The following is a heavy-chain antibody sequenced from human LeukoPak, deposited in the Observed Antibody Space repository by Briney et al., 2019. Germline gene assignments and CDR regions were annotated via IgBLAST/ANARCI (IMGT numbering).Heavy chain of an antibody. D-gene: IGHD2/OR15-2a*01. CDR2: INSDGSWT. J-gene: IGHJ4*02. V-gene: IGHV3-74*01. CDR3: VSFYETY. CDR1: GNYW. Sequence: GGSLRLSCAASGNYWMHWVRQAPGKGLVWVSHINSDGSWTSYADSVKGRFTISKDNAKDTVHLQMNSLRAEDTAVYYCVSFYETYWGRGTLVTVSS.